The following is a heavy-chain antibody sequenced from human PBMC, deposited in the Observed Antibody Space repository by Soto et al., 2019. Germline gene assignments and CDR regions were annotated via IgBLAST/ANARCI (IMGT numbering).Heavy chain of an antibody. CDR3: ARLPSIINYPMDV. CDR2: IYYSGRT. CDR1: CGSINSAGYY. D-gene: IGHD3-10*01. J-gene: IGHJ6*02. Sequence: TLSLTCIVSCGSINSAGYYWSWVRQHPGKGLEWIGNIYYSGRTYYNPSLKSRVSIEVDTSNNHFSLTLRSVTPADTAVYFCARLPSIINYPMDVWGQGTTVTVSS. V-gene: IGHV4-31*03.